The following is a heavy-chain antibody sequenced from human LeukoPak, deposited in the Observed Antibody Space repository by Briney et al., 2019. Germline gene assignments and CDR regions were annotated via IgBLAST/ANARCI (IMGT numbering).Heavy chain of an antibody. V-gene: IGHV4-39*07. CDR3: ARINGWSGARYYFDS. D-gene: IGHD6-19*01. J-gene: IGHJ4*02. CDR2: IYYSGST. Sequence: SETLSLTCAVSGGSISSNSYYWGWIRQPPGKGLEWIGSIYYSGSTYYNPSLKSRVTISIDTSKKNFSLNLSSVTAADTAVYYCARINGWSGARYYFDSWGQGTLVTVSS. CDR1: GGSISSNSYY.